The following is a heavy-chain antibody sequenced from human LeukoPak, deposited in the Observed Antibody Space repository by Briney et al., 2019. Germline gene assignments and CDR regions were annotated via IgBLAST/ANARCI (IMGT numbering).Heavy chain of an antibody. Sequence: GGSLRPSCAASGFTFSSYAMSWVRKAPGKGLEWVSAISGSGGSTYYADSVKGRFTISRDNSKNTLYLQMNSLRAEDTAVYYCAKDPTTYTVTYPAWGQGTLVTVSS. V-gene: IGHV3-23*01. D-gene: IGHD4-17*01. CDR2: ISGSGGST. CDR1: GFTFSSYA. CDR3: AKDPTTYTVTYPA. J-gene: IGHJ5*02.